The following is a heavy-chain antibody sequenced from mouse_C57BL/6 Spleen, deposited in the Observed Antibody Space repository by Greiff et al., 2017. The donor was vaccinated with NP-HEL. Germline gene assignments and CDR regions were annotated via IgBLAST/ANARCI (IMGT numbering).Heavy chain of an antibody. D-gene: IGHD1-1*01. J-gene: IGHJ1*03. V-gene: IGHV1-9*01. Sequence: QVQLQQSGAELMKPGASVKLSCKATGYTFTGYWIEWVKQRPGHGLEWIGEIVPGSGSTKYNEKFKGKATFTADTPSSTAYMQLSSLTTEDSAIYYCARSNYGSSYWYFDVWGTGTTVTVSS. CDR3: ARSNYGSSYWYFDV. CDR1: GYTFTGYW. CDR2: IVPGSGST.